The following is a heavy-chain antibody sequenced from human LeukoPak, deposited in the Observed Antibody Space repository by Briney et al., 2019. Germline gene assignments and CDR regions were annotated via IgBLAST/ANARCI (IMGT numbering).Heavy chain of an antibody. D-gene: IGHD3-16*02. Sequence: GGSLRLSCAASGFTFNSYSMNWVRQAPGKGLEWVSSISTSSNYIYYADSVKGRFTISRDNAKKSLYLQMNSLRAEDTAVYYCGRFTGAGGVIYNGGQGTLVTVSS. J-gene: IGHJ4*02. CDR1: GFTFNSYS. CDR3: GRFTGAGGVIYN. V-gene: IGHV3-21*01. CDR2: ISTSSNYI.